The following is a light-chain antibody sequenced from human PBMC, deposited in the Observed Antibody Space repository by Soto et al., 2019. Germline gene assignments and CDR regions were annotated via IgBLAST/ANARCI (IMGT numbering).Light chain of an antibody. CDR2: SDN. Sequence: QSVLTQPPSASGTPGQGVSISCSGSRSNIGSNTVNWYQQFPGAAPKFLIHSDNRRPSGVPDRFSGSKSGTSASLAISGLQSEDEAHYDCATWDDRRNGVVFGGGTKLTVL. J-gene: IGLJ2*01. CDR1: RSNIGSNT. V-gene: IGLV1-44*01. CDR3: ATWDDRRNGVV.